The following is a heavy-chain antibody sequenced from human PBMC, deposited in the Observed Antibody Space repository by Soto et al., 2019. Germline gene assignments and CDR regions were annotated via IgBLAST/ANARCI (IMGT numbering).Heavy chain of an antibody. D-gene: IGHD2-21*02. CDR2: INHSGST. Sequence: SETLSLTGTVSCGSFIGYYWSWIRQPPGRGLEWIGEINHSGSTNYNPSLKSRVTISVDTSKNQFSLKLSSVTAADTAVYYCASFQGVTAIIDYWGQGTLVTVSS. J-gene: IGHJ4*02. CDR3: ASFQGVTAIIDY. V-gene: IGHV4-34*01. CDR1: CGSFIGYY.